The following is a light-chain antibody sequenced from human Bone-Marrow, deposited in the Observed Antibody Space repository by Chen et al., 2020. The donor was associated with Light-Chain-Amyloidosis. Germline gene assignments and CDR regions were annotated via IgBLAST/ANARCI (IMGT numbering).Light chain of an antibody. Sequence: LTQPPTVSVSPGQTARITCSGDDLPTKYAYWYQQKPGQAPVLVIHRDTERPSGISERFSASSSGTTATLTISGVQAEDEADYHCQSADSSGTYEVIFGGGTKLTVL. V-gene: IGLV3-25*03. CDR3: QSADSSGTYEVI. J-gene: IGLJ2*01. CDR2: RDT. CDR1: DLPTKY.